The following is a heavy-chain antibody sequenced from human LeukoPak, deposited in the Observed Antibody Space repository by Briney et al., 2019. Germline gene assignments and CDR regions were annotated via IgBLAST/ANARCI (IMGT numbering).Heavy chain of an antibody. CDR3: ARQTKPYYYYYGMDV. Sequence: GESLKISCKGSGYSFTSYWIGWVRQMPGKGLEWIGIIYPGDSDTRYSPSFQGQVTISADKSISTAYLQWSSLKASDTAMYYCARQTKPYYYYYGMDVWGKGTTVTVSS. V-gene: IGHV5-51*01. CDR2: IYPGDSDT. J-gene: IGHJ6*04. CDR1: GYSFTSYW. D-gene: IGHD1-14*01.